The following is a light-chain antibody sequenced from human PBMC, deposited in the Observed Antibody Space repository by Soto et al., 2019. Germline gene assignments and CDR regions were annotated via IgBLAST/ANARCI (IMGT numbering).Light chain of an antibody. CDR2: AAS. CDR1: HSFSIY. CDR3: QQSYSTPWT. J-gene: IGKJ1*01. V-gene: IGKV1-39*01. Sequence: DIQMTQSPSYLSASVGDRVTITCRTSHSFSIYLNWYQQKPGKAPKLLIYAASSLGSEVPSRFSGSGSGTDFTLIISSLQPEDIATYYCQQSYSTPWTFGQGTKVEIK.